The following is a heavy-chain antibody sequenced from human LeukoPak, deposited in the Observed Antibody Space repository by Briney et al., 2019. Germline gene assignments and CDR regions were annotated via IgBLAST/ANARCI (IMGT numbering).Heavy chain of an antibody. J-gene: IGHJ5*02. CDR2: INSDGRDR. V-gene: IGHV3-74*01. D-gene: IGHD6-13*01. CDR3: ARDASAAAPNWFDP. CDR1: GFTFSNYY. Sequence: GGSLRLSCAASGFTFSNYYVHWVRQPPGKGLVWVSRINSDGRDRGYVDSVKGRFTISRDNAKNTVYLQMNSLRAEDTAVYYCARDASAAAPNWFDPWGQGTLVTVSS.